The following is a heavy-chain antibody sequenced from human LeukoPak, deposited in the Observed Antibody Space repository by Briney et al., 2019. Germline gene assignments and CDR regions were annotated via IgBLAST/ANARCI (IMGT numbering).Heavy chain of an antibody. CDR2: ISGSGGST. Sequence: GGSLRLSCAASGFTFSSYAMSWVRQAPGKGLEWVSAISGSGGSTYYADSVKGRFTISRDNSKNTLYLQMNSLRAEDTAVYYCATSSSSWYSMLGYWGQGTLVTVSP. J-gene: IGHJ4*02. CDR1: GFTFSSYA. D-gene: IGHD6-13*01. V-gene: IGHV3-23*01. CDR3: ATSSSSWYSMLGY.